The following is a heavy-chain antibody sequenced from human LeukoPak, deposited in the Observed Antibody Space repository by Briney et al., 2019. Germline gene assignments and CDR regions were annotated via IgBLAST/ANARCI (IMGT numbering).Heavy chain of an antibody. J-gene: IGHJ6*02. CDR1: GGSISSYY. CDR3: ARGSHYYYYGMDV. Sequence: SETLSLTCTVSGGSISSYYWSWIRQPPGKGLEWIGYIYYSGSTNYNPSLKSRVTISVDTSKNQSSLKLSSVTAADTAVYYCARGSHYYYYGMDVWGQGTTVTVSS. V-gene: IGHV4-59*01. CDR2: IYYSGST.